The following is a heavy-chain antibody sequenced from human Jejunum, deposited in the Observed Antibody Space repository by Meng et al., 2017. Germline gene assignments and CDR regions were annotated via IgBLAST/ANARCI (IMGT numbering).Heavy chain of an antibody. V-gene: IGHV3-49*03. D-gene: IGHD5-24*01. CDR1: GFTFSDYA. Sequence: GESLKISCTTSGFTFSDYAMNWFRQAPGKGLEWVSLIRTKAYGGTTEYAASVKGRFTISRDDSKSTAYLQMNSLKTEDTAVYYCTRTYNMEATPLYWGQGTLVTVSS. J-gene: IGHJ4*02. CDR2: IRTKAYGGTT. CDR3: TRTYNMEATPLY.